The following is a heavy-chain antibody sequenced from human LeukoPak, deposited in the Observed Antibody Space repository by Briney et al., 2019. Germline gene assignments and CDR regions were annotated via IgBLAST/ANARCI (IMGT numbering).Heavy chain of an antibody. CDR2: MSASGGST. D-gene: IGHD4-11*01. CDR1: GFVFSSYA. V-gene: IGHV3-23*01. CDR3: AKGLSTVTTLLSYYYGMDV. Sequence: GGSVTLSCAASGFVFSSYAIRWVRQAPGKGLEWVSDMSASGGSTYYADSVKGRFTISRDNSKNTLYLQMNSLRAEDTAVYYCAKGLSTVTTLLSYYYGMDVWGQGTTVTVSS. J-gene: IGHJ6*02.